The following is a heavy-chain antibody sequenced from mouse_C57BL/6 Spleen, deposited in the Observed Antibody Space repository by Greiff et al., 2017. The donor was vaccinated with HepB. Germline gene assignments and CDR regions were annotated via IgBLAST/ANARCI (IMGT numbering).Heavy chain of an antibody. CDR3: ARGYDYGGTWFAY. D-gene: IGHD2-4*01. Sequence: EVQLVESEGGLVQPGSSMKLSCTASGFTFSDYYMAWVRQVPEKGLEWVANINYDGSSTYYLDSLKSRFIISRDNAKNILYLQMSSLKSEDTATYYCARGYDYGGTWFAYWGQGTLVTVSA. CDR2: INYDGSST. CDR1: GFTFSDYY. J-gene: IGHJ3*01. V-gene: IGHV5-16*01.